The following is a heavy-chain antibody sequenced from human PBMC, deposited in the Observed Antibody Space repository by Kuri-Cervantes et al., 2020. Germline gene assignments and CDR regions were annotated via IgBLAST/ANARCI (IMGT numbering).Heavy chain of an antibody. Sequence: SLKISCAASGFTFDDYAMHWVRQAPGKGLEWVSGISWNSGSIGYADSVKGRFTISRDNAKNSLYLQMNSLRAEDTAVYYCARPPARYSSGWYGSWGQGTLVTVSS. CDR3: ARPPARYSSGWYGS. J-gene: IGHJ5*01. CDR1: GFTFDDYA. V-gene: IGHV3-9*01. CDR2: ISWNSGSI. D-gene: IGHD6-19*01.